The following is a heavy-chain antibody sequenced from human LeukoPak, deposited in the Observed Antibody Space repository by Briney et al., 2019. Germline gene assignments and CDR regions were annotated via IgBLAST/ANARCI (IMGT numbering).Heavy chain of an antibody. CDR1: GGSISSYY. V-gene: IGHV4-59*01. D-gene: IGHD5-18*01. CDR2: IYYSGST. CDR3: ARGGVVGYSYGFVY. Sequence: SETLSLTCTVSGGSISSYYWSWIRQPPGKGLEWIGYIYYSGSTNYNPSLKSRVTISVDTSKNQFSLKLSSVTAADTAVYYCARGGVVGYSYGFVYWGQGTLVTVSS. J-gene: IGHJ4*02.